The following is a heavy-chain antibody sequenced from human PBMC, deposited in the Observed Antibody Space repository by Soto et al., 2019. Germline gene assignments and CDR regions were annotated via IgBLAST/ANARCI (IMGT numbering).Heavy chain of an antibody. CDR3: ARGPPVVTREDYYYGMDV. V-gene: IGHV1-18*01. CDR2: ISAYNGNT. D-gene: IGHD2-15*01. CDR1: GYTFTSYG. Sequence: ASVKVSCKASGYTFTSYGISWVRQAPGQGLEWMGWISAYNGNTNYAQKLQGRVTMTTDTSTSTAYMELRSLRSDDTAVYYCARGPPVVTREDYYYGMDVWGQGTTVTVSS. J-gene: IGHJ6*02.